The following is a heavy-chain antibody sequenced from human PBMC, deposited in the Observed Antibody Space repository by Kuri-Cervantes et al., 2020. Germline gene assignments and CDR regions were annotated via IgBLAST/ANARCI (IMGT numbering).Heavy chain of an antibody. J-gene: IGHJ6*02. CDR1: GFTFSSYA. CDR3: AKDRGGQGGMDV. D-gene: IGHD3-16*01. Sequence: GGSLRLSCAASGFTFSSYAMHWVRQAPGKGLEWVAVISYDGSNKYYADSVKGRFTISRDNSKNTLYLQMNSLRAEDTAVYYCAKDRGGQGGMDVWGQGTTVTVSS. CDR2: ISYDGSNK. V-gene: IGHV3-30-3*01.